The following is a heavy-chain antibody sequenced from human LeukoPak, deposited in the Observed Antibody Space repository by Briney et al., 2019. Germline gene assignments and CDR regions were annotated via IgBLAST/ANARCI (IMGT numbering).Heavy chain of an antibody. V-gene: IGHV3-30*18. J-gene: IGHJ6*04. CDR3: AKELGIEDNWNDAYYYYGMDV. Sequence: PGGSLRLSCAASGFTFSSYGMHWVRQAPGKGLEWVAVISYDGSNKYYADSVKGRFTISRDNSKNTLYLQMNSLRAEDTAVYYCAKELGIEDNWNDAYYYYGMDVWGKGTTVTVSS. CDR1: GFTFSSYG. CDR2: ISYDGSNK. D-gene: IGHD1-20*01.